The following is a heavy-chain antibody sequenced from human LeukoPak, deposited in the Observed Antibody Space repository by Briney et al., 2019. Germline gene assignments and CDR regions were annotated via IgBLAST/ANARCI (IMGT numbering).Heavy chain of an antibody. CDR1: GFTFTTYW. J-gene: IGHJ4*02. Sequence: GSLRLSCAASGFTFTTYWMHWIRQPPGKGLEWIGEINHSGSTNYNPSLKSRVTISVDTSKSQFSLKLSSVTAADTAVYYCARVGGLRGYSYGPFDYWGQGTLVTVSS. CDR2: INHSGST. CDR3: ARVGGLRGYSYGPFDY. V-gene: IGHV4-34*01. D-gene: IGHD5-18*01.